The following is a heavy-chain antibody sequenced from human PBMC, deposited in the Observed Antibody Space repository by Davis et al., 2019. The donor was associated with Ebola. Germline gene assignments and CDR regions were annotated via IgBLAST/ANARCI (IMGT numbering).Heavy chain of an antibody. CDR1: THSFTGYY. D-gene: IGHD1-7*01. V-gene: IGHV1-2*04. Sequence: AASVKVSCKASTHSFTGYYMHWVRQAPGQGLEWMGWINPNSGGTNYAQKFQGWVTVTRDTSISTAYMELSRLRSDEQAGYYCGRGRLTGTTINYYYGMDVWGQGTTVTGSS. CDR3: GRGRLTGTTINYYYGMDV. J-gene: IGHJ6*02. CDR2: INPNSGGT.